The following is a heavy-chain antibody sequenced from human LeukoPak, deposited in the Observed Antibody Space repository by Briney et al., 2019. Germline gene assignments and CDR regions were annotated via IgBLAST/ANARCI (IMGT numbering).Heavy chain of an antibody. CDR2: ISSSSSYI. V-gene: IGHV3-21*01. Sequence: PGGSLRLSCAASGFTFSSYGMNWVRQAPGKGLEWVSSISSSSSYIYYADSVKGRFTISRDNAKNSLYLQMNSLRAEDTAVYYCARGGRTTWHGMDVWGQGTTVTVSS. CDR3: ARGGRTTWHGMDV. J-gene: IGHJ6*02. D-gene: IGHD4-17*01. CDR1: GFTFSSYG.